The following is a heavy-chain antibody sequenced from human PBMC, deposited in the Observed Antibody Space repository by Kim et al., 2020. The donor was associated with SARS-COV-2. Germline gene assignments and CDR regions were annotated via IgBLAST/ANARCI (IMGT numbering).Heavy chain of an antibody. CDR2: IKSKTDGGTT. CDR3: TTVKYYYDSCGRDWYFDL. CDR1: GFTFSNAW. D-gene: IGHD3-22*01. V-gene: IGHV3-15*01. J-gene: IGHJ2*01. Sequence: GGSLRLSCAASGFTFSNAWMSWVRQAPGKGLEWGGCIKSKTDGGTTDYAAPVKGRFTISRDDSKNTVYLQMNSLKTEDTAVYYCTTVKYYYDSCGRDWYFDLWCRGPRGTVSS.